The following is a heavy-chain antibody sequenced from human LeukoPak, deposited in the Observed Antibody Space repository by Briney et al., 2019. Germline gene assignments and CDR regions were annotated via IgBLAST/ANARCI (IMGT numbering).Heavy chain of an antibody. Sequence: ASVKVSCKASGYTFSGYYMNWVRQAPGQGLEWMGRINPNSGGTNYAQKFQGRVTMTRDTSISTAYMELSRLRSDDTAVYYCARGTYYYDSSGYADDYWGQGTLVTVSS. V-gene: IGHV1-2*06. D-gene: IGHD3-22*01. CDR2: INPNSGGT. CDR1: GYTFSGYY. CDR3: ARGTYYYDSSGYADDY. J-gene: IGHJ4*02.